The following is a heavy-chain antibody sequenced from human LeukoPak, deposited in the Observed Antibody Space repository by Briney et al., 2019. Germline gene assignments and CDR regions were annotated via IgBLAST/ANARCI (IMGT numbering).Heavy chain of an antibody. J-gene: IGHJ3*02. CDR2: IYSGGST. V-gene: IGHV3-66*02. CDR3: ARGYGDYEPDAFDI. Sequence: PGGSLRLSCAASGFPVRSNYMSWVRQAPGKGLEWVSVIYSGGSTYYADSVKGRFTISRDNSKNTLYLQMNSLRAEDTAVYYCARGYGDYEPDAFDIWGQGTMVTVSS. CDR1: GFPVRSNY. D-gene: IGHD4-17*01.